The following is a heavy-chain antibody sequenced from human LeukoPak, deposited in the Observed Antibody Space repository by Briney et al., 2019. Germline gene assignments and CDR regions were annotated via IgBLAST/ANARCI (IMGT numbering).Heavy chain of an antibody. J-gene: IGHJ5*02. D-gene: IGHD3-10*01. CDR3: VRFGDSAFDP. Sequence: ASVKVSCKASGYTFTSYDINWVRQATGQGLEWMGLMNPNSGNTGYAQKFSGGGTMTSNTSISTAYMELSSLRSEDTAVYYCVRFGDSAFDPWGQGTLVTVSS. V-gene: IGHV1-8*01. CDR1: GYTFTSYD. CDR2: MNPNSGNT.